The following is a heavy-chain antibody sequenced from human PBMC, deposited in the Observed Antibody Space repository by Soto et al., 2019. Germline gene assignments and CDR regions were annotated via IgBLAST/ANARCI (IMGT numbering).Heavy chain of an antibody. V-gene: IGHV5-10-1*01. J-gene: IGHJ4*02. Sequence: GESLKISCKGSGYSFAVYWITWVRQKPGKGLEWMGRSDPSNSQTYYSPSFRGHVTISATKSLTTAFLQWSSLRASDNAMYYCARQIYDSDTGPNFQYYFDSWGQGTPVTVSS. CDR3: ARQIYDSDTGPNFQYYFDS. D-gene: IGHD3-22*01. CDR2: SDPSNSQT. CDR1: GYSFAVYW.